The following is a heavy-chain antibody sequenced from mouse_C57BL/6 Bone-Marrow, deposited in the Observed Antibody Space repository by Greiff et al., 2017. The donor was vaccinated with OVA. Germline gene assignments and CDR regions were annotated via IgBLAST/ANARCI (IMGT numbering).Heavy chain of an antibody. J-gene: IGHJ3*01. D-gene: IGHD1-1*01. Sequence: QVQLQQPGAELVRPGTSVKLSCKASGYTFTSYWMHWVKQRPGQGLEWIGVIDPSDSYTNYHQKFKGKATVTVDTSSSTAYMQLSSLTSEDSAVYYCARWTVAAYWGQGTLVTVSA. CDR2: IDPSDSYT. CDR3: ARWTVAAY. V-gene: IGHV1-59*01. CDR1: GYTFTSYW.